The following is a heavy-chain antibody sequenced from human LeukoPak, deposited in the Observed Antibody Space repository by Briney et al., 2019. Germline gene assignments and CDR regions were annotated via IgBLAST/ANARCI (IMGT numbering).Heavy chain of an antibody. CDR1: GFTFRSHW. V-gene: IGHV3-7*01. J-gene: IGHJ4*02. D-gene: IGHD3-10*01. Sequence: GGSLRLSCAASGFTFRSHWMNWVRQAPGKGLEWVANIKHGGSEKYYVDSVKGRFAISRDNAKNSLYLQMNSLRAEDTAVYYCARGDENYYGSGSQDYWGQGTLVTVSS. CDR2: IKHGGSEK. CDR3: ARGDENYYGSGSQDY.